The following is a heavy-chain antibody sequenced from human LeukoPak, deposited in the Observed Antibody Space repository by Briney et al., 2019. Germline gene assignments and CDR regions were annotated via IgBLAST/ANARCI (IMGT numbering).Heavy chain of an antibody. CDR2: ISAYNGNT. D-gene: IGHD3-22*01. J-gene: IGHJ4*02. CDR1: GYTFTSYG. CDR3: ARNGDYFASPDY. Sequence: ASVKVSCKASGYTFTSYGISWVRQAPGQGLEWMGWISAYNGNTNYAQSLQGRVAMTTDTSTSTAYMELRSLRSDDTAMYYCARNGDYFASPDYWGQGTLVTVSS. V-gene: IGHV1-18*01.